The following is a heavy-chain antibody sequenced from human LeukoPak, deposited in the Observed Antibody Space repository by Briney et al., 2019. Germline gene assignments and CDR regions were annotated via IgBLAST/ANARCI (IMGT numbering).Heavy chain of an antibody. J-gene: IGHJ4*02. CDR2: IYSGGST. CDR1: GFTVGSNY. D-gene: IGHD1-1*01. CDR3: AGNNYASGTFLVY. Sequence: GGSLRLSCAASGFTVGSNYMNWVRQAPGKGFEWVASIYSGGSTDYADSVKSRFTITKDSTKNTVYLETNSLRSDDTAGYYCAGNNYASGTFLVYWGQGTLVTVSS. V-gene: IGHV3-53*05.